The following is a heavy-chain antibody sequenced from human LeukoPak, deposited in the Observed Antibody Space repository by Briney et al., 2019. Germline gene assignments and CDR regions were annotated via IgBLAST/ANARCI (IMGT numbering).Heavy chain of an antibody. J-gene: IGHJ5*02. CDR1: GFTFSSYW. D-gene: IGHD5-12*01. Sequence: PGRSLRLSCAASGFTFSSYWMSWVRQAPGKGLEWVANIKQDGSEKYYVDSVKGRFTISRDNAKNSLYLQMNSLRAEDTAVYYCARERGYSGYDYGSWFDPWGQGTLVTVSS. V-gene: IGHV3-7*01. CDR2: IKQDGSEK. CDR3: ARERGYSGYDYGSWFDP.